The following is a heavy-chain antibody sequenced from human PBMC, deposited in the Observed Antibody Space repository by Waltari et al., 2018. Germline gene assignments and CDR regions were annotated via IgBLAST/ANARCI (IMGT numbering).Heavy chain of an antibody. Sequence: QVQLVQSGAEVKKPGASVKVSCKASGYTFISYGISWVRQAPGKGLEWMGWISANNGNTNYAQKLQGRVTMTTDTSTSTAYMELRSLRSDDTAVYYCARVPALGAGTSNWFDPWGQGTLVTVSS. CDR2: ISANNGNT. J-gene: IGHJ5*02. D-gene: IGHD6-19*01. CDR1: GYTFISYG. V-gene: IGHV1-18*01. CDR3: ARVPALGAGTSNWFDP.